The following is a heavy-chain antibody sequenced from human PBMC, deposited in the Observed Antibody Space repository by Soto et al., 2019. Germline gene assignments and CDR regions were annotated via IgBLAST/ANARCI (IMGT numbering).Heavy chain of an antibody. CDR2: TYHSGNP. J-gene: IGHJ3*02. V-gene: IGHV4-30-2*01. CDR3: ARGPPGDYVLGVRAFDI. D-gene: IGHD3-16*01. Sequence: SETLSLTCVVSGDTFPTDGNSWAWIRHPPGKALECIGHTYHSGNPYYNPSLKSRVIISVDRSKNQFSLKVSSVTAADTAVYYCARGPPGDYVLGVRAFDIWGQGTMVT. CDR1: GDTFPTDGNS.